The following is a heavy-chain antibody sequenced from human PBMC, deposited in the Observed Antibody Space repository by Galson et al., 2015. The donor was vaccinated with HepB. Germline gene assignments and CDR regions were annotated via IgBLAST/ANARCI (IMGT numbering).Heavy chain of an antibody. J-gene: IGHJ3*02. D-gene: IGHD3-22*01. CDR3: ARGLGYLDYYDSSGYYYGAFDI. CDR1: GYTFTGYY. Sequence: SVKVSCKASGYTFTGYYMHWVRQAPGQGLEWMGRINPNSGGTNYAQKFQGRVTMTRDTSISTAYMELSRLRSDDTVVYYCARGLGYLDYYDSSGYYYGAFDIWGQGTMVTVSS. CDR2: INPNSGGT. V-gene: IGHV1-2*05.